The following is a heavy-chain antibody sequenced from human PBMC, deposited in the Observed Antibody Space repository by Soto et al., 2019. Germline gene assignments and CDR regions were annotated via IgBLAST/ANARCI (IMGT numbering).Heavy chain of an antibody. CDR3: ARPSSSSGYYYYYGMDV. CDR1: GGTFSSYA. D-gene: IGHD6-6*01. J-gene: IGHJ6*02. Sequence: SVKVSCKASGGTFSSYAISWVRQAPVQGLEWMGGIIPIFGTANYAQKFQGRVTITADKSTSTAYMELSSLRSEDTAVYYCARPSSSSGYYYYYGMDVWGQGTTVTVSS. CDR2: IIPIFGTA. V-gene: IGHV1-69*06.